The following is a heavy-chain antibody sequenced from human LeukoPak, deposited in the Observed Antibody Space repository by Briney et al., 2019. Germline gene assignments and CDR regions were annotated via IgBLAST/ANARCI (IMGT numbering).Heavy chain of an antibody. Sequence: SETLSLTCAVYGGSFSGYFWTWIRQPSGKGLEWIGEINHSGITNYNPSLKSRVTISVDTSKNQFSLKLSSVTAADTAVYYCTRGLGYYYDRSGNQPAARRGYYYEMDVWGQGTTVTVSS. V-gene: IGHV4-34*01. J-gene: IGHJ6*02. CDR3: TRGLGYYYDRSGNQPAARRGYYYEMDV. D-gene: IGHD3-22*01. CDR1: GGSFSGYF. CDR2: INHSGIT.